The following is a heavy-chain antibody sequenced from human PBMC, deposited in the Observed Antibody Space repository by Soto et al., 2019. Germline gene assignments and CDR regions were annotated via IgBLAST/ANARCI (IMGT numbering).Heavy chain of an antibody. Sequence: EVQLLESGGGLVQPGGSLRVSCAASGFTFSSYVMSWVRQAPGKGLEWVSAISGSGGSTYYADAVMGRFTISRDNSKNTLYLQMNSLRAEDTAVYYCAKGYCSSTSCYYFDYWGQGTLVTVSS. CDR3: AKGYCSSTSCYYFDY. J-gene: IGHJ4*02. V-gene: IGHV3-23*01. D-gene: IGHD2-2*01. CDR1: GFTFSSYV. CDR2: ISGSGGST.